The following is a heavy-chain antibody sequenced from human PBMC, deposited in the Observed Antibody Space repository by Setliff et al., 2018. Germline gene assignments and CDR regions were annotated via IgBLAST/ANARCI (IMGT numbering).Heavy chain of an antibody. V-gene: IGHV4-39*07. Sequence: SETLSLTCTVSGGSISSSSYYWGWIRQPPGKGLEWIGSIYYSGSTYYNPSLKSRVTISVNTSKNQFSLKLSSVTAADTAVYYCARVSQYSSGWYYYYYGMDVWGQGTTVTVSS. CDR3: ARVSQYSSGWYYYYYGMDV. CDR1: GGSISSSSYY. J-gene: IGHJ6*02. D-gene: IGHD6-19*01. CDR2: IYYSGST.